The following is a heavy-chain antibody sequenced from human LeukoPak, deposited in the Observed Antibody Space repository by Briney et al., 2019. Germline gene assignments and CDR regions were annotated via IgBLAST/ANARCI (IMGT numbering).Heavy chain of an antibody. D-gene: IGHD5-18*01. CDR2: ISSSGSTI. Sequence: GGSLRLSCAASGFTFSTYWMNWVRQAPGKGLEWVSYISSSGSTIYYADSVKGRFTISRDNSKNTLYLQMNSLRAEDTAVYYCAKGELGLWFDYWGQGTLVTVSS. CDR3: AKGELGLWFDY. J-gene: IGHJ4*02. CDR1: GFTFSTYW. V-gene: IGHV3-48*01.